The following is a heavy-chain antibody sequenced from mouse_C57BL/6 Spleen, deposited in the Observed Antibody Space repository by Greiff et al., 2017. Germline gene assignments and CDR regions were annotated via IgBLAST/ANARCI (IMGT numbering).Heavy chain of an antibody. D-gene: IGHD2-4*01. V-gene: IGHV1-55*01. CDR1: GYTFTSYW. Sequence: QVQLQQPGAELVKPGASVKMSCKASGYTFTSYWITWVKQRPGQGLEWIGDIYPGSGSTNYNEKFKSKATLTVDTSSSTAYMQLSSLTSEDSAVXYCARGADDYDRAWFAYWGQGTLVTVSA. J-gene: IGHJ3*01. CDR3: ARGADDYDRAWFAY. CDR2: IYPGSGST.